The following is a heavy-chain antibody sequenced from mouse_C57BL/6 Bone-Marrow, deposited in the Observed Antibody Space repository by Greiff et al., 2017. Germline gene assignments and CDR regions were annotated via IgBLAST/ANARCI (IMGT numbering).Heavy chain of an antibody. D-gene: IGHD2-4*01. CDR1: GYSFTDYN. V-gene: IGHV1-39*01. J-gene: IGHJ4*01. CDR2: INPNYGTT. Sequence: EVQLQQSGPELVKPGASVKISCKASGYSFTDYNMNWVKQSNGKSLEWIGVINPNYGTTSYNQKFKGKATLTVDQSSSTAYMQLNSLTSEDSAVFYCESGYDYDYAMDYGGQGTSVTVTS. CDR3: ESGYDYDYAMDY.